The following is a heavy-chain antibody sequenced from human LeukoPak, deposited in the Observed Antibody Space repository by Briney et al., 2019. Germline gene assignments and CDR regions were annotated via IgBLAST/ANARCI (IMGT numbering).Heavy chain of an antibody. Sequence: GGSLRLSCAASGFTFSGYAIHWVRQAPGKGLEWVAVISNDGSNKYYADSVKGRFTISRDNSKNMLYQQMSSLRPEDTGVYYCARGAGYNYPYYFDYWGQGTLVTVSS. CDR3: ARGAGYNYPYYFDY. D-gene: IGHD5-24*01. CDR2: ISNDGSNK. CDR1: GFTFSGYA. J-gene: IGHJ4*02. V-gene: IGHV3-30*04.